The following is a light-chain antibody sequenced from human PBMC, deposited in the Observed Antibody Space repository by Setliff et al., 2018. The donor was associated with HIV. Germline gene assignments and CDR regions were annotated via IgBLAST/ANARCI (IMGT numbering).Light chain of an antibody. CDR1: SSDVGGYNL. CDR2: EVT. CDR3: SSYAGYGTWM. J-gene: IGLJ3*02. Sequence: QSALTQPASVSGSPGQSITISCTGTSSDVGGYNLVSWYQQHPGKAPKLMIYEVTKRPSGISDRFSGSKSGYMASLTISGLQAEDESDYYCSSYAGYGTWMFGGGTKVTVL. V-gene: IGLV2-23*02.